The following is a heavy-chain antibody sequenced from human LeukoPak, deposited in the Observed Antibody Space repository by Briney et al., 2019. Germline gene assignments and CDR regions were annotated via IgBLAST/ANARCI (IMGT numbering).Heavy chain of an antibody. CDR3: ASNIPSGSYYGY. D-gene: IGHD1-26*01. CDR2: ISYDGSNK. V-gene: IGHV3-30*14. J-gene: IGHJ4*02. CDR1: GFTFSSYA. Sequence: PGGSLRLSCAASGFTFSSYAMHWVRQAPGKGLEWVAVISYDGSNKYYADSVKGRFTISRDNSKNTLYLQMNSLRAEDTAVYYCASNIPSGSYYGYWGQGTLVTVSS.